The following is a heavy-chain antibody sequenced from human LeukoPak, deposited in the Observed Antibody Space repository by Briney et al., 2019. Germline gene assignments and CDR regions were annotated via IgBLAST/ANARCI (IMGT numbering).Heavy chain of an antibody. V-gene: IGHV4-34*01. CDR3: ARRGRRYYYGSGSYQDY. CDR2: INHSGST. J-gene: IGHJ4*02. CDR1: GGSFSGYY. D-gene: IGHD3-10*01. Sequence: SETLSLTCAVYGGSFSGYYWSWIRQPPGKGLEWIGEINHSGSTNYNPSLKSRVTISVDTSKNQFSLKLSSVTAADTAVYYCARRGRRYYYGSGSYQDYWGQGTLVTVFS.